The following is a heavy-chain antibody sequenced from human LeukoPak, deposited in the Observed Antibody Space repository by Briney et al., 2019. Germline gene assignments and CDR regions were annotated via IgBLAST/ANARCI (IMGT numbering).Heavy chain of an antibody. CDR2: INSDGSST. Sequence: PGGSLRLSCAASGFTFSSYWMHWVRQAPGKGLVWVSRINSDGSSTSYADSVKGRFTISRDNAKNALYLQMNSLRAEDTAVYYCARAFSTSVTYYFDYWGQGTLVTVSS. CDR3: ARAFSTSVTYYFDY. J-gene: IGHJ4*02. D-gene: IGHD4-17*01. V-gene: IGHV3-74*01. CDR1: GFTFSSYW.